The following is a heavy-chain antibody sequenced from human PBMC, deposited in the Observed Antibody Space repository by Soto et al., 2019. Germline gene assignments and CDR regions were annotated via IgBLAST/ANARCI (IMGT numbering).Heavy chain of an antibody. D-gene: IGHD3-22*01. CDR1: GFPFSDYY. J-gene: IGHJ4*02. Sequence: PGGSLRLSCAASGFPFSDYYMSWIRQAPGKGLEWVSSIGSSSSYINYADSVKGRFTISRDNAKNSLYLQMNSLRAEDTAVYYCARRRPIGYYNYWGQGTLVTVSA. CDR2: IGSSSSYI. CDR3: ARRRPIGYYNY. V-gene: IGHV3-11*03.